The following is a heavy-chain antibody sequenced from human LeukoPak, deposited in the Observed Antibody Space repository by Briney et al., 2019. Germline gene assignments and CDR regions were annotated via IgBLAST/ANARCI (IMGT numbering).Heavy chain of an antibody. D-gene: IGHD3-3*01. J-gene: IGHJ4*02. V-gene: IGHV3-30*18. CDR1: GFTFSTYV. CDR2: ISYDGSNK. CDR3: AKDLEGISVFGAQGY. Sequence: PGGSLRLSCAASGFTFSTYVMHWVRQAPGKGLEWVAVISYDGSNKYYADPVKGRFTISRDNSKKTLYLQMNSLRAEDTAVYYCAKDLEGISVFGAQGYWGQGTLVTVSS.